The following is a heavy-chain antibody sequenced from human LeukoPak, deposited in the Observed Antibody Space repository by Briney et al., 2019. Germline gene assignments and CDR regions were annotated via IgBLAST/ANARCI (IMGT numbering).Heavy chain of an antibody. Sequence: SETLSLTCTVSGGSISSYYWSWIRQPAGKGLEWIGRIYTSGSTNYNPSLKSRVTMSVDTSKNQFSLKLSSVTAADTAVYYCARDTAATGNGDYYYMDVWGKGTTVTVSS. D-gene: IGHD6-13*01. V-gene: IGHV4-4*07. CDR1: GGSISSYY. J-gene: IGHJ6*03. CDR3: ARDTAATGNGDYYYMDV. CDR2: IYTSGST.